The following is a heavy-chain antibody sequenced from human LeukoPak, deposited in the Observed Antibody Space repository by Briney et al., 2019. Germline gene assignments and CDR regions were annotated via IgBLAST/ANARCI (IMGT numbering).Heavy chain of an antibody. Sequence: PGGSLRLSCAASGFTFDNYGINWVRQAPGKGLEWVSRIHWNGGRTGYADSVKGRFTISRDNAKNSLYLQMNSLRAEDMALYYCARSSGYSYGNPLGYWGQGTLVTVSS. CDR2: IHWNGGRT. CDR3: ARSSGYSYGNPLGY. J-gene: IGHJ4*02. V-gene: IGHV3-20*04. CDR1: GFTFDNYG. D-gene: IGHD5-18*01.